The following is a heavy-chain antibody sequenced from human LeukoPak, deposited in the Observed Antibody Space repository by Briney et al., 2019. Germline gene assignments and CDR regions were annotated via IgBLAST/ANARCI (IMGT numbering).Heavy chain of an antibody. Sequence: GGSLRLSCAASGFTFSSYSMNWVRQAPGKGLEWVSSISGGSGYIYYTDSVKGRFTISRDNAKNSLYLQMNSLRAEDTAVYYCAKISDSSSWYNDAFDIWGQGTMVTVSS. CDR2: ISGGSGYI. J-gene: IGHJ3*02. CDR3: AKISDSSSWYNDAFDI. D-gene: IGHD6-13*01. V-gene: IGHV3-21*01. CDR1: GFTFSSYS.